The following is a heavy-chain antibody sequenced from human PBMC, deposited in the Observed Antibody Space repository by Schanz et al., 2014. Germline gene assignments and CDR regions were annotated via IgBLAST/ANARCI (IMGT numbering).Heavy chain of an antibody. Sequence: EVQLLESGGGLVQPGGSLRLSCAASGFTFSSYAMSWVRQAPGKGLEWVANIKQDGSEKYYVDAVKGRFTISRDNAKNSMYLQMNTLRAEDTAVYYCARDRGYCSGGSCLTFDYWGQGTLVTVSS. J-gene: IGHJ4*02. V-gene: IGHV3-7*01. CDR3: ARDRGYCSGGSCLTFDY. CDR1: GFTFSSYA. D-gene: IGHD2-15*01. CDR2: IKQDGSEK.